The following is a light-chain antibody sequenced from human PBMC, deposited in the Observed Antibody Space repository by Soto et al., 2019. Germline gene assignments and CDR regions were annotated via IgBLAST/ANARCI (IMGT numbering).Light chain of an antibody. CDR1: SSDVGAYDY. J-gene: IGLJ1*01. V-gene: IGLV2-8*01. Sequence: QSVLTQPPSASGSPGQSVTISCTGTSSDVGAYDYVSWYQQHPGKAPKLMIYEINKRPSGVPDRFSGSKSGNTASLTVSGLQVDDEADYYCSSFAGSNTFPYVFGTGTKVTVL. CDR3: SSFAGSNTFPYV. CDR2: EIN.